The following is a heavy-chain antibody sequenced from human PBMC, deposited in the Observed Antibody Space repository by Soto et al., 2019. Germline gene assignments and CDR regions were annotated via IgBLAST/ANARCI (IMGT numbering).Heavy chain of an antibody. D-gene: IGHD3-10*01. J-gene: IGHJ4*02. CDR1: GGSVSSSSYY. Sequence: SETLSLTCTVSGGSVSSSSYYWGWIRQPPGKGLEWIGHMYYTGSTYYNPSLRSRVTISVDTSKSQFSLNLSSVTAADTAVYYCARDQNGSGNYYTRYFDYWGQGTLVTVSS. CDR2: MYYTGST. V-gene: IGHV4-39*07. CDR3: ARDQNGSGNYYTRYFDY.